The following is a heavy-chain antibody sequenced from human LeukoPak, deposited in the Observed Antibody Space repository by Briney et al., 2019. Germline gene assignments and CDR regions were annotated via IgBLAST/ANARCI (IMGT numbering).Heavy chain of an antibody. CDR1: RFSFSLYN. Sequence: KSGGSLRLSCAASRFSFSLYNMNWVRQAPGKGLEWVSSISSSSSYIYYADSVKGRFTISRDNAKNSLYLQMNSLRAEDTAVYYCAGVDWNSATGNLDYWGQGTLVTVSS. J-gene: IGHJ4*02. CDR2: ISSSSSYI. V-gene: IGHV3-21*01. D-gene: IGHD1-7*01. CDR3: AGVDWNSATGNLDY.